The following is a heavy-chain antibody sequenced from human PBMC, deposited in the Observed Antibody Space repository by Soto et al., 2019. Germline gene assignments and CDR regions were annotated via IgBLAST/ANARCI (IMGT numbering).Heavy chain of an antibody. D-gene: IGHD3-3*01. J-gene: IGHJ6*02. Sequence: SGPTLVDPTHTLTLTCTFSGFSLSTSGMCVSWIRQPPGKALEWLALVDWDDDKYYSTSLKTRLTISKDTSKNQVVLTMTNMDPVDTATYYCARILRYYDFWSGISDYYYYGMDVWGQGTTVTVSS. CDR2: VDWDDDK. CDR1: GFSLSTSGMC. CDR3: ARILRYYDFWSGISDYYYYGMDV. V-gene: IGHV2-70*01.